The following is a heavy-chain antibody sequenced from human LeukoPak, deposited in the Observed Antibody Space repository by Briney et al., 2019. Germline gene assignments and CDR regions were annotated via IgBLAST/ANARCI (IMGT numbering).Heavy chain of an antibody. J-gene: IGHJ5*02. CDR3: ARKGLLGSGKPWFDP. V-gene: IGHV1-8*01. Sequence: ASVKVSCKASGYTFTSYDINWVRQASGQGLEWMGWMNPNSGNTASAQKFQGRVTMTTSTSISTAYMELTGLRSEDTAMYFCARKGLLGSGKPWFDPWGQGTLVTVSS. D-gene: IGHD2-15*01. CDR1: GYTFTSYD. CDR2: MNPNSGNT.